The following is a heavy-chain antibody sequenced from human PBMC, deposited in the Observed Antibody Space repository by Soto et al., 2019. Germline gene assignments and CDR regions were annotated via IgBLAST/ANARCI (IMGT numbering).Heavy chain of an antibody. Sequence: PTLVNPTQTLTLTCTFSGFSLSTTGMCVSWIRQPPGKALEWLALIDWADDKYYSTSLKTRLTISKDTSKNQVVLTMTNVEPVDTATYFCSRAVGGFTYGYPDYWGQGTPVPVSS. CDR2: IDWADDK. V-gene: IGHV2-70*01. CDR1: GFSLSTTGMC. D-gene: IGHD5-18*01. CDR3: SRAVGGFTYGYPDY. J-gene: IGHJ4*02.